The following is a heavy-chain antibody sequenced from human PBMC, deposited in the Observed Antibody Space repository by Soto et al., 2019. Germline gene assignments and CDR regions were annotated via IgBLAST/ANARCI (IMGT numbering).Heavy chain of an antibody. D-gene: IGHD3-10*02. Sequence: GSLRLSCAASGFTFSDYYMSWIRQAPGKGLEWLSYSSNSGTYTRYADSVKGRFSISRDNAKNSLFLQINSLRGEETAIYYCARSGDNYNVLDYWGQGTPVTVSS. CDR1: GFTFSDYY. CDR2: SSNSGTYT. CDR3: ARSGDNYNVLDY. J-gene: IGHJ4*02. V-gene: IGHV3-11*06.